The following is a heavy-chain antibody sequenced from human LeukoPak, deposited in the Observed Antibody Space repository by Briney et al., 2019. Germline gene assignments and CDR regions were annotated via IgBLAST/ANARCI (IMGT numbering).Heavy chain of an antibody. Sequence: ASVTVSCKASGYTFTSYGISWVRQAPGQGLEWMGWISAYNGNTNYAQKLQGRVTMTTDTSTSTAYMELSSLRSDDTAVYYCARGEKLAGLWYFDLWGRGTLVTVAS. CDR1: GYTFTSYG. J-gene: IGHJ2*01. V-gene: IGHV1-18*01. CDR3: ARGEKLAGLWYFDL. CDR2: ISAYNGNT. D-gene: IGHD6-19*01.